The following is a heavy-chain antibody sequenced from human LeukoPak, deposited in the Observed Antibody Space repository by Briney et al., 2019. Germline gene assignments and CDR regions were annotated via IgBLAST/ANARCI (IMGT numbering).Heavy chain of an antibody. D-gene: IGHD1-14*01. V-gene: IGHV3-48*03. Sequence: GGSLRLSCAASGFTFSSYEMNWVRQAPGKGLEWVSYVSSSGSTIYYADSVKGRFTISRDNAKNSLYLQMNSLRAEDTAVYYCARSPAGANYYLDVWGRGTTVTISS. CDR1: GFTFSSYE. CDR3: ARSPAGANYYLDV. CDR2: VSSSGSTI. J-gene: IGHJ6*03.